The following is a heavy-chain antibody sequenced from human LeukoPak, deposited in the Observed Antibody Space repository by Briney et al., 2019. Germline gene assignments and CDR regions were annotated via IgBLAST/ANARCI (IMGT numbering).Heavy chain of an antibody. CDR2: IIPILSIA. CDR1: GGTFSSYA. Sequence: SVKVSCKASGGTFSSYAISWVRQAPGQGLEWMGRIIPILSIANYAQKFQGRVTITADKSTSTAYMELGSLRSEDTAVYYCAVDKDIVVVVAARFLDDAFDIWGQGTMVTVSS. CDR3: AVDKDIVVVVAARFLDDAFDI. D-gene: IGHD2-15*01. V-gene: IGHV1-69*04. J-gene: IGHJ3*02.